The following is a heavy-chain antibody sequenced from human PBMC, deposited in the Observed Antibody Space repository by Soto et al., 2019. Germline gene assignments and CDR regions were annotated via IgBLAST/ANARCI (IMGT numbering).Heavy chain of an antibody. V-gene: IGHV3-21*02. Sequence: EVQLVESGGGLVKPGGSLRLSCAASGFTFSSYSMNWVRQAPGKGLEWVSSISSTSSYIYYADSVRGRFTITRDNAKNSLYLQLTSLRAEDTAVYYCARDPSYFDFWGQGTLVTVSS. CDR2: ISSTSSYI. J-gene: IGHJ4*02. CDR1: GFTFSSYS. CDR3: ARDPSYFDF.